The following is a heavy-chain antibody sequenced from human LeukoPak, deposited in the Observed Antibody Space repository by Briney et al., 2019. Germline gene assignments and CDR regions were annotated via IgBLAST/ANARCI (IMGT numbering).Heavy chain of an antibody. CDR3: ARGKRRADY. CDR1: GGSFSGYY. Sequence: SETLSLTCAVYGGSFSGYYWSWIRQPPGKGLEWIGEINHSGSTNYNPSLKSRVTISVDTSKNQFSLKLSSVTAADTAVYYCARGKRRADYWGQGTLVTVSS. CDR2: INHSGST. V-gene: IGHV4-34*01. J-gene: IGHJ4*02.